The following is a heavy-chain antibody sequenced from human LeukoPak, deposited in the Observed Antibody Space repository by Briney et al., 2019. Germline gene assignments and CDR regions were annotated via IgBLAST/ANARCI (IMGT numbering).Heavy chain of an antibody. J-gene: IGHJ4*02. D-gene: IGHD3-22*01. Sequence: SETLSLTCTVSGXSISSGGYYWSWIRQHPGKGLEWIGYLYHSGSTYYNPSLMSRVTISIDTSKNQFSLRLTSVTAADTAVYYCARETYYYDSSGCKWGQGTMVTVSS. CDR2: LYHSGST. CDR1: GXSISSGGYY. CDR3: ARETYYYDSSGCK. V-gene: IGHV4-31*03.